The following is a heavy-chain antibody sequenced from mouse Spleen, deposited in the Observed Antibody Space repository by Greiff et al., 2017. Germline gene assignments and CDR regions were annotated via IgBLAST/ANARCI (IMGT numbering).Heavy chain of an antibody. J-gene: IGHJ2*01. CDR3: ARSDDYYYFDY. CDR2: INPSTGGT. D-gene: IGHD2-3*01. CDR1: GYSFTGYY. Sequence: EVMLVESGPELVKPGASVKISCKASGYSFTGYYMNWVKQSPEKSLEWIGEINPSTGGTTYNQKFKAKATLTVDKSSSTAYMQLKSLTSEDSAVYYCARSDDYYYFDYWGQGTTLTVSS. V-gene: IGHV1-42*01.